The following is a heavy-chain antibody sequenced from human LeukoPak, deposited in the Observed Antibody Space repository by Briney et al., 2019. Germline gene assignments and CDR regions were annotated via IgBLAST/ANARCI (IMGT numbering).Heavy chain of an antibody. V-gene: IGHV3-43*01. CDR3: AGGAAADY. Sequence: GGSLRLSCAASGVTFDDYTMHWVRQAPGKGLEWVSLISWDGGSTYYADSVKGRFTISRDNSKNSLYLQLNSLRTEDTALYYCAGGAAADYWGQGTLVTVSS. CDR2: ISWDGGST. CDR1: GVTFDDYT. J-gene: IGHJ4*02. D-gene: IGHD6-13*01.